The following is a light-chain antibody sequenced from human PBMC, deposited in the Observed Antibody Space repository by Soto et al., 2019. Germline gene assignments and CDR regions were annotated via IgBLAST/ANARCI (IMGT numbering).Light chain of an antibody. J-gene: IGKJ1*01. CDR2: GAS. CDR3: QQYVTSPRT. V-gene: IGKV3-20*01. CDR1: QSLRRTY. Sequence: EVVLTQFPDTLSVSPGETATLSCRASQSLRRTYVAWHQHKPGQAPRLLIYGASFRATGISDRFSGRGSGTDFTLSISRLEPEDSAVYYCQQYVTSPRTFGLGTKVEIK.